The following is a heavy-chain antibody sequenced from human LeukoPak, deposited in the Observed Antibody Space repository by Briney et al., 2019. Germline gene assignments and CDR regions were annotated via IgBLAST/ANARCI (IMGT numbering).Heavy chain of an antibody. CDR1: GYSISSGYY. D-gene: IGHD3-10*01. J-gene: IGHJ6*03. V-gene: IGHV4-38-2*02. CDR2: INHSGST. CDR3: ARQGPFNYYGPGTSYYYYYMDV. Sequence: SETLSLTCTVSGYSISSGYYWGWIRQPPGKGLEWIGEINHSGSTNYNPSLKSRVTISVDTSKNQFSLELSSVTAADTAVYYCARQGPFNYYGPGTSYYYYYMDVWGKGTTVTISS.